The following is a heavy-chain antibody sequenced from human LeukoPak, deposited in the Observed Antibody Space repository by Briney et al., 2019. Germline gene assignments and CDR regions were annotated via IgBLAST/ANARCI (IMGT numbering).Heavy chain of an antibody. CDR1: GGSISSYY. CDR3: ARVRTPYCSSTSCPYWFDP. J-gene: IGHJ5*02. CDR2: IYYSGST. V-gene: IGHV4-59*01. Sequence: PSEILSLTCTVSGGSISSYYWSWIRQPPGKGLEWIGYIYYSGSTNYNPSLKSRVTISVDTSKNQFSLKLSSVTAADTAVYYCARVRTPYCSSTSCPYWFDPWGQGTLVTVSS. D-gene: IGHD2-2*01.